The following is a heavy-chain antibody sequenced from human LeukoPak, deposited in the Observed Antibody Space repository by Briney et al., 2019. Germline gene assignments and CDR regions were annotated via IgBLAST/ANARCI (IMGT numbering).Heavy chain of an antibody. V-gene: IGHV3-23*01. J-gene: IGHJ5*02. CDR2: ISGSSDNT. Sequence: PGGSLRLSCAASGFTLNNAWMSWVRQAPGKGLEWVSAISGSSDNTYYADSVKGRFSTSRDNFKNTLYLQMNRLRAEDTAVYYCARVRGVHGPNRFDPWGQGTLVTVSS. CDR3: ARVRGVHGPNRFDP. D-gene: IGHD3-10*01. CDR1: GFTLNNAW.